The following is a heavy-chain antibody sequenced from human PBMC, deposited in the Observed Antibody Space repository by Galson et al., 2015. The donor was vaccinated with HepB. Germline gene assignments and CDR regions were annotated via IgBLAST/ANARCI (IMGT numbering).Heavy chain of an antibody. CDR2: INPSGGSA. V-gene: IGHV1-46*01. CDR3: ARVSYDASGYYGAFDI. D-gene: IGHD3-22*01. CDR1: GDSFTYYY. Sequence: SVKVSCKATGDSFTYYYIHWVRQAPGQGLEWVGIINPSGGSASYAQKFQGRVTVTKDTSTGTVYMEMSSLTSEDTAVYYCARVSYDASGYYGAFDIWGQGTMVSVSS. J-gene: IGHJ3*02.